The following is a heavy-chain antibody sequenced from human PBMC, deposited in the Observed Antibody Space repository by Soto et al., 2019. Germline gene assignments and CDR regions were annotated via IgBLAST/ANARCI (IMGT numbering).Heavy chain of an antibody. Sequence: QVQLVQSGAEVKKPGASVKISCKASGYTFIHYYIHWVRQAPGQGLEWMAIINPNGGSTNYAQKFQGRVTVTSDKSTTTVSMELNSLESDDTAVYFCARSLLQGDFWGQGTLVTVSS. CDR1: GYTFIHYY. J-gene: IGHJ4*02. V-gene: IGHV1-46*01. CDR3: ARSLLQGDF. D-gene: IGHD2-21*01. CDR2: INPNGGST.